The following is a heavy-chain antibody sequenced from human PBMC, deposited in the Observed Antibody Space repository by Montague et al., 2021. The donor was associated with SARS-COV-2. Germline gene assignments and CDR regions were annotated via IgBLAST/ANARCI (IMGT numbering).Heavy chain of an antibody. V-gene: IGHV4-31*03. CDR3: ARARTSLIVVVNEFDY. J-gene: IGHJ4*02. CDR2: IYYSGSS. Sequence: TLSLTCTVSGGSISSDSYYWSWIRQHPGKGLEWIGYIYYSGSSYYNPSLKSRVTISVDTSKNQFSLRLSSVTAADTAVYYCARARTSLIVVVNEFDYWGQGTLVTVSS. D-gene: IGHD2-21*01. CDR1: GGSISSDSYY.